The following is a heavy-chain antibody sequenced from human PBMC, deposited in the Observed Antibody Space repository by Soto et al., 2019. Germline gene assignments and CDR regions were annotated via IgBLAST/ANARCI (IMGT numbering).Heavy chain of an antibody. Sequence: GGSLRLSCAAFGFTFSSYAMHWVRQAPGKGLEWVAVISYDGSNKYYADSVKGRFTISRDNSKNTLYLQMNSLRAEDTAVYYCARELVVVAKDAFDIWGQGTMVTVSS. D-gene: IGHD2-15*01. CDR3: ARELVVVAKDAFDI. J-gene: IGHJ3*02. V-gene: IGHV3-30-3*01. CDR1: GFTFSSYA. CDR2: ISYDGSNK.